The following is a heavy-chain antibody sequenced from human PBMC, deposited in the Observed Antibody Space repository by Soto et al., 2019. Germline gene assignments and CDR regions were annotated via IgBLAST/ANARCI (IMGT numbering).Heavy chain of an antibody. CDR1: GFTFSSYS. J-gene: IGHJ4*02. Sequence: GGSLRLSCAASGFTFSSYSMNWVRQAPGKGLEWVSSISSGSSSTYYADSVKGRFTISRDNAKNTLYLQMNSLRAEDTAVYYCAKDDGRVAAYFDYWGQGTLVTVSS. D-gene: IGHD2-15*01. CDR2: ISSGSSST. V-gene: IGHV3-21*04. CDR3: AKDDGRVAAYFDY.